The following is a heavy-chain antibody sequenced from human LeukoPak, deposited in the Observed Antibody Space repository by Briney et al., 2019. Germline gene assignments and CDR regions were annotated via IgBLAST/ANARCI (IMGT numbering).Heavy chain of an antibody. V-gene: IGHV3-23*01. Sequence: GGSLRLSXAASGFTFSSYAMSWVRQAPGKGLEWVSAISGSGGSTYYADSVKGRFTISRDNSKNTLYLQMNSLRAEDTAVYYCALGGPGSGWYYFDYWGQGTLVTVSS. J-gene: IGHJ4*02. CDR2: ISGSGGST. D-gene: IGHD6-19*01. CDR1: GFTFSSYA. CDR3: ALGGPGSGWYYFDY.